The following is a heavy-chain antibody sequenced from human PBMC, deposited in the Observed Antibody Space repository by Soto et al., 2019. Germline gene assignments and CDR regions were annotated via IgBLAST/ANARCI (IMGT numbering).Heavy chain of an antibody. J-gene: IGHJ5*02. Sequence: ASVKVSCKVSGYTLTELSMHWVRQAPGKGLEWMGGFDPEDGETIYAQKFQGRVTMTEDTSTDTAYMELSSLRSEDTAVYYCAPSMVRGVTNWFDPWGQGTLVTVSS. D-gene: IGHD3-10*01. CDR2: FDPEDGET. CDR1: GYTLTELS. CDR3: APSMVRGVTNWFDP. V-gene: IGHV1-24*01.